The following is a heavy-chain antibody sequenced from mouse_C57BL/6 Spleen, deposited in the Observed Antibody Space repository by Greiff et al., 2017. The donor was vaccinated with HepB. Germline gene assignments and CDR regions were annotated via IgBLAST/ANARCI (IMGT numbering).Heavy chain of an antibody. D-gene: IGHD1-1*01. Sequence: VQLQQPGAELVKPGASVKLSCKASGYTFTSYWMHWVKQRPGQGLEWIGMIHPNSGSTNYNEKFKSKATLTVDKSSSTAYMQLSSLTSEDSAVYYCARESDYGSRNFDVWGTGTTVTVSS. CDR3: ARESDYGSRNFDV. J-gene: IGHJ1*03. CDR1: GYTFTSYW. CDR2: IHPNSGST. V-gene: IGHV1-64*01.